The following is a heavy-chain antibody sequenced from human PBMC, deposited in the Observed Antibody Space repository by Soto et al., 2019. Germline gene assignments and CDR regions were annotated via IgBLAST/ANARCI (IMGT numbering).Heavy chain of an antibody. CDR3: TRPMYYYDSSGYYYY. D-gene: IGHD3-22*01. CDR2: IRSKANSYAT. J-gene: IGHJ4*02. V-gene: IGHV3-73*01. Sequence: GRSLRLSCGASGLTISGSAMRWIRKASEKGLEWVGRIRSKANSYATAYAASVKGRFTISRDDSKNTAYLQMNSLKTEDTAVYYCTRPMYYYDSSGYYYYWGQGTLVTVSS. CDR1: GLTISGSA.